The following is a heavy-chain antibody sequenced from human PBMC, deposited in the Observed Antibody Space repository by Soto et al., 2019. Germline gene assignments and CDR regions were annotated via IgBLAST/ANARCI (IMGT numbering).Heavy chain of an antibody. CDR1: GGTFSSYA. V-gene: IGHV1-69*06. D-gene: IGHD3-22*01. CDR2: IIPIFGTA. Sequence: ASVKVSCKASGGTFSSYAISWVRQAPGQGLEWMGGIIPIFGTANYAQKFQGRVTITADKSTSTAYMELSSLRSEDTAVYYCASSGGLYASTGSYPQGAFDIWGQGTMVTVSS. CDR3: ASSGGLYASTGSYPQGAFDI. J-gene: IGHJ3*02.